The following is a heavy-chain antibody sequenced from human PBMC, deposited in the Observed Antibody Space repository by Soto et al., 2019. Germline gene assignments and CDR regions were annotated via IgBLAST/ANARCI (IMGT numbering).Heavy chain of an antibody. Sequence: QVQLQESGPGLVKPSETLSLTCTVSGASISSSYCSWIRQSPGKGLEWIGYVYYSGSTNYNPSLKSRVTLSVATHKNQLSLKLSSVTAADTAVYYCARGYYDSSGQSNTFDIWGQGTMVTVSS. CDR1: GASISSSY. J-gene: IGHJ3*02. V-gene: IGHV4-59*01. CDR3: ARGYYDSSGQSNTFDI. CDR2: VYYSGST. D-gene: IGHD3-22*01.